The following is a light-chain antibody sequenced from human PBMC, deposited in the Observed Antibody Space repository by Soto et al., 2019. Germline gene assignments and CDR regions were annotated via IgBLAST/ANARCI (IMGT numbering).Light chain of an antibody. CDR1: QSISSY. J-gene: IGKJ1*01. V-gene: IGKV1-39*01. CDR2: AAS. Sequence: DIQLTQSPASLSASVGYRVTITCRASQSISSYLNWYQQKPGKAPKLLIYAASSLQSGVPSRFSGSGSGTDFTLTISSLQPEDFATYYCQQSYSTPPTFGQGTEVDIK. CDR3: QQSYSTPPT.